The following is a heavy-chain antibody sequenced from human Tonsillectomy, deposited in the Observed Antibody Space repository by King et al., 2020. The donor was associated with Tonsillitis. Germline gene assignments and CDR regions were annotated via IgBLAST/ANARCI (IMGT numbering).Heavy chain of an antibody. D-gene: IGHD5-12*01. CDR3: ARERSGYDTSDY. CDR1: SYSISSGYY. CDR2: IYHSGST. Sequence: VQLQESGPGLVKPSETLSLTCAVSSYSISSGYYWGWIRQPPGKGLEWIGNIYHSGSTYYKPSLKSRVTISVDTSKNQFSLKLNSVTAADTAVYYCARERSGYDTSDYWGQGTLGAVSS. J-gene: IGHJ4*02. V-gene: IGHV4-38-2*02.